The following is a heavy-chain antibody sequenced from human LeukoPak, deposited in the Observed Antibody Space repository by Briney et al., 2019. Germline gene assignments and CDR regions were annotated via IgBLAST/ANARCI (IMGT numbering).Heavy chain of an antibody. V-gene: IGHV3-21*01. CDR3: ARGGIYSQGFDY. D-gene: IGHD6-13*01. Sequence: PGGSLRLSCAASGFTFSSCSMNWVRQAPGKGLEWVSSISSSSSYIYYADSVKGRFTISRDNAKNSLYLQMNSLRAEDTAVYYCARGGIYSQGFDYWGQGSLVTVSS. CDR2: ISSSSSYI. CDR1: GFTFSSCS. J-gene: IGHJ4*02.